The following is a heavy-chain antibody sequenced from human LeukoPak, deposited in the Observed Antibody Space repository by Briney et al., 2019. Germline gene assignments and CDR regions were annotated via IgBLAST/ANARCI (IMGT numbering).Heavy chain of an antibody. Sequence: SQTLSLACAISGDSVSSDTTSWNWIRQSPSRGLEWLGRTYYRSKWYNDYAVSVESRITINPDTSKNQFSLQLNSVTPEDTAVYYCARGRPLDYWGQGTLVTVSS. V-gene: IGHV6-1*01. CDR2: TYYRSKWYN. CDR3: ARGRPLDY. J-gene: IGHJ4*02. CDR1: GDSVSSDTTS.